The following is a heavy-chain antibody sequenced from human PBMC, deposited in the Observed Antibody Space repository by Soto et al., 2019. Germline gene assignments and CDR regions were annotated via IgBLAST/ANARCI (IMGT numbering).Heavy chain of an antibody. V-gene: IGHV3-23*01. Sequence: GGSLILSCAASGFTFSGYAMSWVRQAPGKGLEWVSAISGSGGSTYYVDSVKGRFTISRDNSKHTLFLQMNSLRAEDTAVYYCAKAYSSTWYYFDYWGQGTLVPVSS. J-gene: IGHJ4*02. D-gene: IGHD6-13*01. CDR2: ISGSGGST. CDR3: AKAYSSTWYYFDY. CDR1: GFTFSGYA.